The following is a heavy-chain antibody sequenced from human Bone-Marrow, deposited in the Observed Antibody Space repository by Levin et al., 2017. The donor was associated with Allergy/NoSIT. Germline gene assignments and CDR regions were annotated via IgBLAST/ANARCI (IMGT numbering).Heavy chain of an antibody. CDR1: GFTFTNYA. D-gene: IGHD6-6*01. V-gene: IGHV3-30*04. CDR2: ISYDGSSK. CDR3: ARDGWYSSSGYHYYYGMDV. Sequence: GGSLRLSCAASGFTFTNYAVYWVRQAPGKGLEWVALISYDGSSKYYADSVKGRFTISGDNSKKTLYLQMNSLRVEDTAVYYCARDGWYSSSGYHYYYGMDVWGQGTTVTVS. J-gene: IGHJ6*02.